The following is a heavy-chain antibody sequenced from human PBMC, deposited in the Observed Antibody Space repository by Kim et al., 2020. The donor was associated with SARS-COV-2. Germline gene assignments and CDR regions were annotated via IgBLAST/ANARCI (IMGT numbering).Heavy chain of an antibody. CDR3: TTRGDRIAAAGTGYDAFDI. V-gene: IGHV3-15*01. D-gene: IGHD6-13*01. J-gene: IGHJ3*02. CDR1: GFTFSDAW. Sequence: GGSLRLSCAASGFTFSDAWMSWVRQAPGKGLEWVGRIKSKTDGGTTDYAAPVKGRFTISRDDSKNTLYLQMNSLKTEDTAVYYCTTRGDRIAAAGTGYDAFDIWGQGTMVTVSS. CDR2: IKSKTDGGTT.